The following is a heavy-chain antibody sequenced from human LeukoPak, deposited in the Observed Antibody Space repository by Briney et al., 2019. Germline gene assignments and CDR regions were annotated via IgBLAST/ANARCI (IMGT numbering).Heavy chain of an antibody. J-gene: IGHJ5*02. CDR2: ISYSSSTI. CDR1: GFTFSSYS. D-gene: IGHD6-19*01. V-gene: IGHV3-48*02. Sequence: GGSLRLSCVASGFTFSSYSMNWVRQAPGKGLEWVSYISYSSSTIYYADSVKGRFTISRDNAKKSLYLQMNSLRDEDTAVYFCARHRTSGWSEFDPWAQGTLVTVSS. CDR3: ARHRTSGWSEFDP.